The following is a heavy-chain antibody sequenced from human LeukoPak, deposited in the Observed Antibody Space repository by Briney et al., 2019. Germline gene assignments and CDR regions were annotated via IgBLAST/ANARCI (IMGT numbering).Heavy chain of an antibody. CDR2: INPNSGGT. D-gene: IGHD1-26*01. V-gene: IGHV1-2*02. Sequence: GASVTVSCKASGYTFTSYYMHWVRQAPGQGLEWMGWINPNSGGTNYAQKFQGRVTMTRDTSISTAYMELSRLRSDDTAVYYCAREGGSYEDAFDIWGQGTMVTVSS. CDR3: AREGGSYEDAFDI. J-gene: IGHJ3*02. CDR1: GYTFTSYY.